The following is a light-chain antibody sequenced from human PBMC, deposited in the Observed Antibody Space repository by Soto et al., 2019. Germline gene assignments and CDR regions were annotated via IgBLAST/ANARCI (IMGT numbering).Light chain of an antibody. J-gene: IGLJ2*01. CDR1: SSDVGGYNY. CDR2: EVS. CDR3: SSYAGSDNYVI. Sequence: QSALTQPPSASGSPGQSVTISCTGTSSDVGGYNYVSWYQQYPGKGPKLMIYEVSKRPSGVPDRFAGSKSGNTASLTVSGLQAEDEADYYCSSYAGSDNYVIFGGGTKLTVL. V-gene: IGLV2-8*01.